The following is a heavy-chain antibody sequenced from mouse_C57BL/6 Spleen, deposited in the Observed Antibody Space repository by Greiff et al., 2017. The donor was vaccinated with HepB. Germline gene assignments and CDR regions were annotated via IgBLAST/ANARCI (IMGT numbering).Heavy chain of an antibody. D-gene: IGHD2-1*01. CDR2: ISSGSSTI. J-gene: IGHJ2*01. CDR3: ASYGNSLFDY. Sequence: EVQVVESGGGLVKPGGSLKLSCAASGFTFSDYGMHWVRQAPEKGLEWVAYISSGSSTIDDADTVKGRFTISSANAKNTLFLKMTRLRSEDTAMYYCASYGNSLFDYWGEGTTLTVSS. V-gene: IGHV5-17*01. CDR1: GFTFSDYG.